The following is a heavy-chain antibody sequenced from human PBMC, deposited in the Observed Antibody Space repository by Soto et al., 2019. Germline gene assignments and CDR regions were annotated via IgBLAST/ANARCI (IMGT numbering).Heavy chain of an antibody. Sequence: GGSLRLSCAGSGFTFSGFGMNWVRPAPGKGLEWVARISNDGSNEYSVDSVKGRFTISRDNSKNTLYLQLDSLSAEDTAVYYYARGSRDTYPGGRNFDYWGQGTPVTVSS. CDR2: ISNDGSNE. V-gene: IGHV3-30*03. J-gene: IGHJ4*02. CDR1: GFTFSGFG. CDR3: ARGSRDTYPGGRNFDY. D-gene: IGHD2-2*02.